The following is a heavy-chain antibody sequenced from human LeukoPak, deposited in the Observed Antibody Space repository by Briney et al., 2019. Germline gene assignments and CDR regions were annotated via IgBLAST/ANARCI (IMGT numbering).Heavy chain of an antibody. CDR3: ARDWGGTGSLDY. Sequence: GGSLRLSCVASGFTFSSFWMHWVRQAPGKGLEWVASVEQDASATHYANSVRGRFTISRDNAKNSQYLQMNSLRVDDTGVYYCARDWGGTGSLDYWGQGTLVTISS. J-gene: IGHJ4*02. V-gene: IGHV3-7*01. CDR1: GFTFSSFW. D-gene: IGHD3-10*01. CDR2: VEQDASAT.